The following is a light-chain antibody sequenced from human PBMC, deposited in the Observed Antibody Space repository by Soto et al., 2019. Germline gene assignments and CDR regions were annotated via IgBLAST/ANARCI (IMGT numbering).Light chain of an antibody. J-gene: IGLJ1*01. CDR1: SSDVGGYNF. Sequence: QSVLTQPPSASGSPGQSDTISCTGTSSDVGGYNFVSWFQQHPGKVPKLIMYEVSKRPSGVPDRFSGSKSGNTASLTVSGLQADDEADYYCSSYAATVYVFGTGTKLTVL. CDR2: EVS. CDR3: SSYAATVYV. V-gene: IGLV2-8*01.